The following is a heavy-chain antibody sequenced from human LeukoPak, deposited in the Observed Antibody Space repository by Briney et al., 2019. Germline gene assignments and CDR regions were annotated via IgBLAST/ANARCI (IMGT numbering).Heavy chain of an antibody. CDR1: RLTFSTYA. J-gene: IGHJ4*02. CDR2: ISSGGDNT. D-gene: IGHD5-18*01. CDR3: VRRGYSYGVFDY. V-gene: IGHV3-23*01. Sequence: PGGSLRLSCTASRLTFSTYAMNWVRQAPGKGLEWVSSISSGGDNTHYADPVKGRFTISRDNSKNTLYLQMNSLRADDTAIYYCVRRGYSYGVFDYWGQGTLVTVSS.